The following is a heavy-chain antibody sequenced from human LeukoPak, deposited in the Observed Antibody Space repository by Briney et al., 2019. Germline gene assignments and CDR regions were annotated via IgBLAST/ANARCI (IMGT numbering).Heavy chain of an antibody. Sequence: GRSLRLSCAASGFTFSSYGMHWVRQAPGKGLEWVAVISYDGGNKYYADSVKGRFTISRDNSKNTLYLQMNSLRAEDTAVYYCAKDGVQGSFTVAYLDYWGQGALVTVSS. CDR1: GFTFSSYG. V-gene: IGHV3-30*18. D-gene: IGHD3-10*01. CDR3: AKDGVQGSFTVAYLDY. CDR2: ISYDGGNK. J-gene: IGHJ4*02.